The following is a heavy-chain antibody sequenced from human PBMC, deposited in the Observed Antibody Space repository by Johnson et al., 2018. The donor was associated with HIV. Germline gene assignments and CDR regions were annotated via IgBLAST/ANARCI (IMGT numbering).Heavy chain of an antibody. V-gene: IGHV3-9*01. Sequence: VQLVESGGGVVQPGRSLRLSCAVSGFTFDDYAMHWVRQAPGKGLEWVSGISWNSGSIGYADSVKGRFTISRDNAKNSLYLQMNSLRAEDTAVYYCARDVTKDAFDIWGQGTMVTVSS. D-gene: IGHD4-17*01. J-gene: IGHJ3*02. CDR1: GFTFDDYA. CDR2: ISWNSGSI. CDR3: ARDVTKDAFDI.